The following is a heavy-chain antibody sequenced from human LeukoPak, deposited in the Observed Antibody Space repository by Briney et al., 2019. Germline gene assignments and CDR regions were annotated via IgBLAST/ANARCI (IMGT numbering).Heavy chain of an antibody. V-gene: IGHV1-69*13. D-gene: IGHD6-13*01. CDR3: ARGLESQQQLVFSYFDY. CDR2: IIPIFGTA. Sequence: ASVKVSCKASGYTFTSYGISWVRQAPGQGLEWMGGIIPIFGTANYAQKFQGRVTITADESTSTAYMELSSLRSEDTAVYYCARGLESQQQLVFSYFDYWGQGTLVTVSS. CDR1: GYTFTSYG. J-gene: IGHJ4*02.